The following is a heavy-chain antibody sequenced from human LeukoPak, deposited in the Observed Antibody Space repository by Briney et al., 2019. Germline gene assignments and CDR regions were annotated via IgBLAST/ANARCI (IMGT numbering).Heavy chain of an antibody. V-gene: IGHV3-53*01. CDR3: ARDCYFDSCF. CDR1: GFTVSTFY. J-gene: IGHJ4*02. Sequence: GGSLRLSCAASGFTVSTFYMSWVRQAPGKGLEWVSVMYSGGGTYYIDSVKGRFTISRDNSKNTLYLQMNSLRAEDTAVYYCARDCYFDSCFWGQGTLVTVSS. CDR2: MYSGGGT. D-gene: IGHD2-15*01.